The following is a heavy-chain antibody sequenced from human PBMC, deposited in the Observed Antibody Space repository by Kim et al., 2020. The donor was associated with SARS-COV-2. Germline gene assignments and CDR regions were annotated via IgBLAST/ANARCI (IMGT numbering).Heavy chain of an antibody. CDR3: ARGARPFFLFDL. CDR2: INHSGST. V-gene: IGHV4-34*01. CDR1: GGSFSGYY. D-gene: IGHD6-6*01. J-gene: IGHJ2*01. Sequence: SETLSLTCAVYGGSFSGYYWSWIRQPPGKGLEWIGEINHSGSTNYNPSLKSRVTIPVDTSKNQFSLKLSSVTAADTAVYYCARGARPFFLFDLWGRGTLVTVSS.